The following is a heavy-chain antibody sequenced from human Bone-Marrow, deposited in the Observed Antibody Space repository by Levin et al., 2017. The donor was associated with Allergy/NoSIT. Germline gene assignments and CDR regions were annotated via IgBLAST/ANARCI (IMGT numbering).Heavy chain of an antibody. CDR2: IYYSGTT. CDR3: ARRSDVLTGSYDY. V-gene: IGHV4-39*01. J-gene: IGHJ4*02. D-gene: IGHD3-9*01. Sequence: SSQTLSLTCSVSGGSISSGSSYWGWIRQPPGKGLEWIGRIYYSGTTYYNPSLKSRVTISIETSKKQFSLMLRSVTGADTAVYFCARRSDVLTGSYDYWGQGTLVTVSS. CDR1: GGSISSGSSY.